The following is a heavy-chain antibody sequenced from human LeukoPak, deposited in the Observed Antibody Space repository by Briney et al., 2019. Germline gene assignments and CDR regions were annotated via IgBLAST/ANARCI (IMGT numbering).Heavy chain of an antibody. J-gene: IGHJ5*02. D-gene: IGHD6-13*01. Sequence: SETLSLTCTVSGVSISSHYWSWLRQPPGRGLEWIGYIYYSGSTNYNPSLKSRVTISVDTSKNQFSLKLSSVTAADTAVYYCARDRAAAGYNWFDPWGQGTLVTVSS. CDR1: GVSISSHY. CDR2: IYYSGST. CDR3: ARDRAAAGYNWFDP. V-gene: IGHV4-59*11.